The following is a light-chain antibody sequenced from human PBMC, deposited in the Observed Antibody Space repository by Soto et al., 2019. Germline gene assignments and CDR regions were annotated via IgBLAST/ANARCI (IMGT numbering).Light chain of an antibody. Sequence: QSALTQPASVSGSPGQSITISCTGTSSDVGGYDYVSWYQQHPGKAPKLMIYEVSNRPSGISNRFSGSKSDNTASLTISGLQAEDEADYYCSLHTFRSTLVFGTGTKVTVL. V-gene: IGLV2-14*01. CDR1: SSDVGGYDY. CDR2: EVS. J-gene: IGLJ1*01. CDR3: SLHTFRSTLV.